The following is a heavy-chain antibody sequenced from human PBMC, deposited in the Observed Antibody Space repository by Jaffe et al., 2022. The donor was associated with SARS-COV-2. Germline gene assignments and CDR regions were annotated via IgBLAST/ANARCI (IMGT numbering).Heavy chain of an antibody. CDR1: GFTFSSYG. Sequence: QVQLVESGGGVVQPGRSLRLSCAASGFTFSSYGMHWVRQAPGKGLEWVAVIWYDGSNKYYADSVKGRFTISRDNSKNTLYLQMNSLRAEDTAVYYCARDDPYYDFWSGYYGPTYGMDVWGQGTTVTVSS. CDR3: ARDDPYYDFWSGYYGPTYGMDV. CDR2: IWYDGSNK. V-gene: IGHV3-33*01. J-gene: IGHJ6*02. D-gene: IGHD3-3*01.